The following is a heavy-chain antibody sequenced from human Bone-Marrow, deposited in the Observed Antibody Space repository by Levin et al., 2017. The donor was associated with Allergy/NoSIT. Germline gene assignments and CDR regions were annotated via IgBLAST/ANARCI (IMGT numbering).Heavy chain of an antibody. D-gene: IGHD3-22*01. CDR1: GYTLTELS. V-gene: IGHV1-24*01. Sequence: ASVKVSCKVSGYTLTELSMHWVRQAPGKGLEWMGGFDPEDGETIYAQKFQGRVTMTEDTSTDTAYMELSSLRSEDTAVYYCATLPAGVYYLSGDAFDIWGQGTMVTVSS. CDR3: ATLPAGVYYLSGDAFDI. J-gene: IGHJ3*02. CDR2: FDPEDGET.